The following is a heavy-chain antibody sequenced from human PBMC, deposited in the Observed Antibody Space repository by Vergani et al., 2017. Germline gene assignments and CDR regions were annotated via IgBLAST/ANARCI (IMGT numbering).Heavy chain of an antibody. J-gene: IGHJ5*02. CDR2: IIPIFGTA. V-gene: IGHV1-69*12. Sequence: QVHLEQSGTEVKKPGSSVKVSCKASGGTFSSYAISWVRQAPGQGLEWMGGIIPIFGTANYAQKFQGRVTITADESTSTAYMELSSLRSEDTAVYYCAREGILPDXVVVPAAISGWFDPWGQGTLVTVSS. D-gene: IGHD2-2*02. CDR3: AREGILPDXVVVPAAISGWFDP. CDR1: GGTFSSYA.